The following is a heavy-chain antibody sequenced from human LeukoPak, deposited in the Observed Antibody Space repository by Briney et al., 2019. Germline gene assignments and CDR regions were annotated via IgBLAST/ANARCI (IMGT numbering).Heavy chain of an antibody. V-gene: IGHV4-4*07. CDR1: GGSISGYS. CDR2: IYTSGST. Sequence: PSETVSLTGGAPGGSISGYSWSWIRQPAGKGLEWIGRIYTSGSTNYNPSLKSRVTMSVETSKNHFSLKLTSVTAADTAVYYCARDGWFGELLDFWGQGTLVIVSA. D-gene: IGHD3-10*01. CDR3: ARDGWFGELLDF. J-gene: IGHJ4*02.